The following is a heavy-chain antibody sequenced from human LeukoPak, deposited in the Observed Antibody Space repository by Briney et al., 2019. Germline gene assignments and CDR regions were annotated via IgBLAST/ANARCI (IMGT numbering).Heavy chain of an antibody. D-gene: IGHD6-19*01. J-gene: IGHJ4*02. CDR3: ARARRQWLVGATIRGDNPPYYFDY. CDR2: IYSGGST. CDR1: GFTVSSNY. Sequence: GGSLRLSCAASGFTVSSNYMSWVRQAPGKGLEWVSIIYSGGSTFYADSVKGRFTISRDNSKNTLYLQMNSLRAEDTAVYYCARARRQWLVGATIRGDNPPYYFDYWGQGTLVTVSS. V-gene: IGHV3-53*01.